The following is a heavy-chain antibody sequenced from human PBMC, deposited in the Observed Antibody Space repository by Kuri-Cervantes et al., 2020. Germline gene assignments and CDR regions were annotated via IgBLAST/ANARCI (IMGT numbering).Heavy chain of an antibody. J-gene: IGHJ6*03. Sequence: SETLSLTCTVSDGSISGYYWGWIRQPPGKGLEWIGYIFYSGSIHYDPSLKSRVTISVDTSRNQVSLKLSSVTAADTAVYYCARAPYDYVWGSYRYYYYYYMDVWGKGTTVTVSS. CDR1: DGSISGYY. CDR2: IFYSGSI. V-gene: IGHV4-59*01. D-gene: IGHD3-16*02. CDR3: ARAPYDYVWGSYRYYYYYYMDV.